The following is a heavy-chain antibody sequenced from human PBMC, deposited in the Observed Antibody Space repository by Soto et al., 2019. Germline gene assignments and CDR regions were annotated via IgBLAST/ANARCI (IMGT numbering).Heavy chain of an antibody. CDR3: AREGQLVRRAAVDGFDP. D-gene: IGHD6-6*01. J-gene: IGHJ5*02. CDR2: IIPTFGTA. V-gene: IGHV1-69*06. CDR1: GGTFSSYA. Sequence: ASVKVSCKASGGTFSSYAISWVRQAPGQGLEWMGGIIPTFGTANYAQKFQGRVTITADKSTSTAYMELSSLRSEDTAVYYCAREGQLVRRAAVDGFDPWGQGTLVTVSS.